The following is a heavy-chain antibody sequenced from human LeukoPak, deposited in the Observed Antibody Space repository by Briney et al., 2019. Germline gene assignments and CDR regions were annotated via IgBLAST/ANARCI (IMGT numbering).Heavy chain of an antibody. Sequence: SETLSLTCTVSGGSISSGGYYWSWIRQHPGKGLEWIGYIYYSGSTYYNPSLRSRVTISVDTSKNQFSLKLSSVTAADTAVYYCARDSSGYSSLDYWGQGTLVTVSS. CDR2: IYYSGST. J-gene: IGHJ4*02. CDR3: ARDSSGYSSLDY. CDR1: GGSISSGGYY. D-gene: IGHD3-22*01. V-gene: IGHV4-31*03.